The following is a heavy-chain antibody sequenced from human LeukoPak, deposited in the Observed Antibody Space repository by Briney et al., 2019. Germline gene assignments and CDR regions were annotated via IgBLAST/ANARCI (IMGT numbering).Heavy chain of an antibody. CDR3: ATDRAMQGYYDRAGYYANFYCVGV. CDR1: GFTFSNYG. J-gene: IGHJ6*03. D-gene: IGHD3-22*01. V-gene: IGHV3-30*02. Sequence: PAGSVRLSCAAYGFTFSNYGMDWVRQAPGKGLEWVAFTQYDGNYNKYADSVKGRFTISRDNSKNTMFPQMNSLRPEDTAVYLCATDRAMQGYYDRAGYYANFYCVGVWGKGRPFIVSS. CDR2: TQYDGNYN.